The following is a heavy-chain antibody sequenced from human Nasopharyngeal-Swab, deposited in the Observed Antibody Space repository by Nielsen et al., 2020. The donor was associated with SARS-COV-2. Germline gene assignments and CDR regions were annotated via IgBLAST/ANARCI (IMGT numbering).Heavy chain of an antibody. CDR3: ARGLVEVNMMLVVIGFSYWLDS. D-gene: IGHD3-22*01. CDR1: GGSFTDYY. CDR2: INHRGST. J-gene: IGHJ5*01. Sequence: SDTLSLTCAVYGGSFTDYYWTWIRQPPGKGLEWIGDINHRGSTNYNQLLKRRITISADTSKNQFSLNLSSLTAADTAVYYCARGLVEVNMMLVVIGFSYWLDSWGQGTLVTVSS. V-gene: IGHV4-34*01.